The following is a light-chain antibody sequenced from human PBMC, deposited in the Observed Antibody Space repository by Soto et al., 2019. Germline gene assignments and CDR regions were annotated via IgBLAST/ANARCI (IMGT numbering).Light chain of an antibody. J-gene: IGLJ1*01. CDR1: SSNIGSNS. CDR3: AAWDDSLNGLV. CDR2: NNG. V-gene: IGLV1-44*01. Sequence: QSVLTQPPSASGTPGQRVTISCSGSSSNIGSNSVNWYQQLPGTAPKLLIYNNGQRPSGVPDRFSGSKSGTSASLAISGLQSEDEADYYCAAWDDSLNGLVFGTGTKLTVL.